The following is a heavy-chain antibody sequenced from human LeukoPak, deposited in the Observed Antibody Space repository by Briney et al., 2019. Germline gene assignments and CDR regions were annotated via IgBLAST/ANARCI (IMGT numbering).Heavy chain of an antibody. V-gene: IGHV4-39*01. Sequence: PSETPSLTCTVSGGSISSSSYYWGWIRQPPGKGLEWIGSIYYSGSTYYNTSLKSRVTISVDASKNQFSLKLSSVTAADTAVYYCARHEYRSSTSRDNWFDPWGQGTLVTVSS. CDR3: ARHEYRSSTSRDNWFDP. J-gene: IGHJ5*02. D-gene: IGHD2-2*01. CDR1: GGSISSSSYY. CDR2: IYYSGST.